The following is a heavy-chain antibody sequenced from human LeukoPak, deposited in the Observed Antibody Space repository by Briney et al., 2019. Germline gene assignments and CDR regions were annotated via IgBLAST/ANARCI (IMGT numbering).Heavy chain of an antibody. CDR2: IKQDGSEK. Sequence: GGSLRLSCAASGFTFSSYWMSWVRQAPGKGLEWVANIKQDGSEKYYVDSVKGRFTISRDNAKNSLYLQMNGLRAEDTAVYYCARGITMIVVVPGYWGQGTLVTVSS. V-gene: IGHV3-7*03. D-gene: IGHD3-22*01. CDR3: ARGITMIVVVPGY. CDR1: GFTFSSYW. J-gene: IGHJ4*02.